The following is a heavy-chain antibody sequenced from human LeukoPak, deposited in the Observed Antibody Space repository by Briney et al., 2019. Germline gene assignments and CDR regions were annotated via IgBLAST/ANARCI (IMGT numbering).Heavy chain of an antibody. CDR3: AKGVLRYFDWSTPFDY. Sequence: GGSLRLSCAASGFTFSSYGMHWVRQAPGKGLEWVAVISYDGSNKYYADSVKGRFTISRDNSKNTLYLQMNSLRAEDTAVYYCAKGVLRYFDWSTPFDYWGQGTLVTVSS. CDR1: GFTFSSYG. J-gene: IGHJ4*02. CDR2: ISYDGSNK. V-gene: IGHV3-30*18. D-gene: IGHD3-9*01.